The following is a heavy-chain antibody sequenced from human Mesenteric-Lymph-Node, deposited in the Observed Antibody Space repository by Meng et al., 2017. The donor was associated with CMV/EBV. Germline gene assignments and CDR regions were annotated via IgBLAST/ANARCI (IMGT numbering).Heavy chain of an antibody. J-gene: IGHJ4*02. V-gene: IGHV1-2*06. D-gene: IGHD3-9*01. CDR1: GYTFIDYY. Sequence: QVQLVQSRAEVGKPGASAMVSWKASGYTFIDYYINWVRRAPGQGLEWMGRINPKTGGRSYAQNFQGRVTMTRDTSINTAYMEVNRLNSDDTAMYYCARDRDTDWYSPFDYWGPGTLVTVSS. CDR3: ARDRDTDWYSPFDY. CDR2: INPKTGGR.